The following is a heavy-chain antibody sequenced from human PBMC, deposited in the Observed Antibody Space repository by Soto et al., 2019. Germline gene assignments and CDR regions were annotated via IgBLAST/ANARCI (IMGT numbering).Heavy chain of an antibody. CDR1: GFTFSSYA. J-gene: IGHJ4*02. D-gene: IGHD3-10*01. CDR2: NSSSGGST. Sequence: PGGSPRLSCAASGFTFSSYAMSWGREAPGKGLEWVSANSSSGGSTYYADSVKGRFTISRDNSKNTLYLQMNSLRAEDTAVYYCAKDLPPLDYGSRRLPYDYWGQGTLVTVSS. CDR3: AKDLPPLDYGSRRLPYDY. V-gene: IGHV3-23*01.